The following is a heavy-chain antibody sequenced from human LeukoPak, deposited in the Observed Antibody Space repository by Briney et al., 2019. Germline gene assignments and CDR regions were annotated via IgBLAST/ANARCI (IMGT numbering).Heavy chain of an antibody. CDR3: AKLRTTHSHYFDY. V-gene: IGHV3-23*01. J-gene: IGHJ4*02. Sequence: PGGSLRLSCAASGFTFSSYAMSWVRQAPGKGLEWVSVISDSGGSAYYADSVKGRFTMSRDNSKNTLYLQMNRLRAEDTAVYYCAKLRTTHSHYFDYGAREPWSPSPQ. CDR2: ISDSGGSA. CDR1: GFTFSSYA. D-gene: IGHD1-1*01.